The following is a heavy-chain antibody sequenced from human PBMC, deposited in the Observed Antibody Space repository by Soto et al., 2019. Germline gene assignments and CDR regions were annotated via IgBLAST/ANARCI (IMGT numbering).Heavy chain of an antibody. CDR2: ITSNGGNT. V-gene: IGHV3-64*04. CDR1: GFTFSSYA. D-gene: IGHD3-22*01. CDR3: ARVVVVIPPGYYYAMDV. Sequence: PGGSLRLSCAASGFTFSSYAMHWVRQAPGKGLEYVSAITSNGGNTDYASSVKGRFTISRDNSKNTLYLQMNSLRDEDTAVYYCARVVVVIPPGYYYAMDVWGQGTTVTVSS. J-gene: IGHJ6*02.